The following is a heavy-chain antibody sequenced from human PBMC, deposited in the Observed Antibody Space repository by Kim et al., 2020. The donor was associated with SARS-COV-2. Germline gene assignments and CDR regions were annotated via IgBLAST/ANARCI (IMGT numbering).Heavy chain of an antibody. CDR2: VSGSGGGS. Sequence: GGSLRLSCTASGFRFRDYAMSWVRQAPGKGLEWVSHVSGSGGGSYYADSVKGRFTISRDDSKNTLYLQMNSLRADDTAVYYCAKDFFDSSWFWYFDLWGRGTLVTVSS. CDR1: GFRFRDYA. J-gene: IGHJ2*01. V-gene: IGHV3-23*01. D-gene: IGHD6-13*01. CDR3: AKDFFDSSWFWYFDL.